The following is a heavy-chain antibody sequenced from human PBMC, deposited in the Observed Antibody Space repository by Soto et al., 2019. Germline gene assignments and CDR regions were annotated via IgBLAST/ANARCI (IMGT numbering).Heavy chain of an antibody. V-gene: IGHV3-23*01. CDR1: GFTFSSNA. CDR3: AKVGCIGGCGGSP. Sequence: EVQLLESGGGLVQPGGSLRLSCAASGFTFSSNAMSWVRQAPGKGLEWVSSISDSGGNTYYADSVKGRFTISRDNSKNTLYLQMNSLRAADTAVYYCAKVGCIGGCGGSPGGQGTLVTVSS. CDR2: ISDSGGNT. J-gene: IGHJ4*02. D-gene: IGHD2-21*01.